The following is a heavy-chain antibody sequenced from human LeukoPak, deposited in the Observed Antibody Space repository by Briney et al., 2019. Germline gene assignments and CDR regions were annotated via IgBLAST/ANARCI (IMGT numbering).Heavy chain of an antibody. D-gene: IGHD1-1*01. CDR3: ARLKSDNSLTLNWFDP. V-gene: IGHV4-39*01. J-gene: IGHJ5*02. CDR1: GGSLSSSSYY. CDR2: IYYSGNT. Sequence: SETLSLTCTVSGGSLSSSSYYWGWIRQPPGKGLEWIGSIYYSGNTYYNPSLKSRVAISVDTSKNQFYLKLSSVTAAGTAVYYCARLKSDNSLTLNWFDPWGQGTLVTVS.